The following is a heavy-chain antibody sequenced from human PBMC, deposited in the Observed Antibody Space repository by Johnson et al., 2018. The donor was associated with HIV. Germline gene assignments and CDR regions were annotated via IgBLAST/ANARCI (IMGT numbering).Heavy chain of an antibody. D-gene: IGHD6-13*01. CDR3: ARGALSPAAPDAFDI. V-gene: IGHV3-30*02. CDR1: GFTFSDYY. J-gene: IGHJ3*02. CDR2: IRYDGSNN. Sequence: QMQLVESGGGLVKPGGSLRLSCAASGFTFSDYYMSWIRQAPGKGLEWVAFIRYDGSNNFYIESVKGRFTISRDNFKNTLYLQMGSLRAEDMAVYYCARGALSPAAPDAFDIWGQGTMVTVSS.